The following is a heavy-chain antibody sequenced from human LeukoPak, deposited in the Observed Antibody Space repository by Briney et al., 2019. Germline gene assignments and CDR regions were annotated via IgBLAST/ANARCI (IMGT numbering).Heavy chain of an antibody. CDR2: ISAYNGNT. J-gene: IGHJ6*02. Sequence: ASVKVSCAASGYTFTSYGISWVRQAPGQGLEWMGWISAYNGNTNYAQKLQGRVTMTTDTSTSTAYMELRSLRSDDTAVYYCARDRASSSWPDYYYGMDVWGQGTTVTVSS. D-gene: IGHD6-13*01. V-gene: IGHV1-18*01. CDR1: GYTFTSYG. CDR3: ARDRASSSWPDYYYGMDV.